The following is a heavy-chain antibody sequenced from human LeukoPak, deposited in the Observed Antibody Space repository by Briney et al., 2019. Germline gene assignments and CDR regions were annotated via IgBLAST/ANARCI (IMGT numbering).Heavy chain of an antibody. Sequence: ASVKVSCKASGYTFTSYYMHWVRQAPGQGLEWMGIINPSGGSTRYAQKFQGRVTMTRDMSTSTVYMELSSLRSEDTAVYYCARARNDRDYYMDVWGKGTTVTVSS. CDR2: INPSGGST. CDR3: ARARNDRDYYMDV. CDR1: GYTFTSYY. V-gene: IGHV1-46*01. D-gene: IGHD3-22*01. J-gene: IGHJ6*03.